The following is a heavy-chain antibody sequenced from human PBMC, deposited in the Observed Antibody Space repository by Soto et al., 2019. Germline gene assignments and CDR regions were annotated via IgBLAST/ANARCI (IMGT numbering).Heavy chain of an antibody. J-gene: IGHJ6*02. V-gene: IGHV3-74*01. CDR3: ARGIKGYYGVDV. CDR1: GFTFSRFW. D-gene: IGHD1-20*01. Sequence: EVQLVESGGDLVQPGGSLRVSCAVSGFTFSRFWMHWVRQDPGKGLVWVSRINSDGSITNYADSVKGRFTISRDNAKNTVYLQMNSLRAEDSAVYYCARGIKGYYGVDVWGQGTTVTVSS. CDR2: INSDGSIT.